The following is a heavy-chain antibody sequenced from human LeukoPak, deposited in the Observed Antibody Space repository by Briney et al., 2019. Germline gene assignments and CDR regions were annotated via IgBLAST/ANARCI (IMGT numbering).Heavy chain of an antibody. CDR1: GLPLSRYW. V-gene: IGHV3-7*01. CDR2: IKQEGQEK. D-gene: IGHD5-24*01. CDR3: ARDDSRDGYNTHYYGMAV. J-gene: IGHJ6*02. Sequence: GGSLRLHRPGSGLPLSRYWMSWVRQAPGKGLEWGADIKQEGQEKYKVDSVKGRFTISRDNAKNSLYLQRNSLRAEDTAVYYCARDDSRDGYNTHYYGMAVWGQGTTVTVPS.